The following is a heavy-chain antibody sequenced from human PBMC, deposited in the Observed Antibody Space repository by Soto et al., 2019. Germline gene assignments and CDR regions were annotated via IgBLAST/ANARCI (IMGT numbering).Heavy chain of an antibody. J-gene: IGHJ4*02. CDR1: GYSFTSYW. D-gene: IGHD5-12*01. Sequence: GESLKISCKGSGYSFTSYWIGWVRQMPGKGLEWMGIIYPGDSDTRYSPSFQGQVTISADKSISTAFLQWSSLKASDTAMYYCARRYHGRGYSGYDYYFDYWGQGTLVTVSS. CDR3: ARRYHGRGYSGYDYYFDY. CDR2: IYPGDSDT. V-gene: IGHV5-51*01.